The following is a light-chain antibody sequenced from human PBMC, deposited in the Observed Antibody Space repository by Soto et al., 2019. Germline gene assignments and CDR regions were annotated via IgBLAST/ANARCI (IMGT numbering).Light chain of an antibody. CDR3: QQTYRATIT. Sequence: DIQMTPSPSSLSASVGDRVTITCRSSQSIRNSLNWYQQKPGKAPNLLIYAASSLQSGVPSRFSGSGSGTDFTLTISSLQPEDFATYYCQQTYRATITFGQGTRLEIK. V-gene: IGKV1-39*01. CDR1: QSIRNS. J-gene: IGKJ5*01. CDR2: AAS.